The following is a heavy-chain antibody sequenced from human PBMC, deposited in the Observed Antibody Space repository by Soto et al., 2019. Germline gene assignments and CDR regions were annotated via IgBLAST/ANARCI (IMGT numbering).Heavy chain of an antibody. D-gene: IGHD6-13*01. J-gene: IGHJ3*02. V-gene: IGHV1-8*01. CDR3: AGGTGYSSSWYDGGNAFDI. CDR2: MNPNSGNT. CDR1: GYTFTSYD. Sequence: GASSEGSCKASGYTFTSYDINWVRQATGQGLEWMGWMNPNSGNTGYAQKFQGRVTMTRNTSISTAYMELSSLRSEDTAVYYCAGGTGYSSSWYDGGNAFDIWGQGTMVTVSS.